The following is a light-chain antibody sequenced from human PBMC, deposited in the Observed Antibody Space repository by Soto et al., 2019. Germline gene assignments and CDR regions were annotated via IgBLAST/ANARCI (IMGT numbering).Light chain of an antibody. CDR1: SSDVGSCNL. CDR2: EDI. J-gene: IGLJ2*01. V-gene: IGLV2-23*01. Sequence: QSALTQPASVSWSPGQSITISCTGTSSDVGSCNLVSWYQQHPGKAQKLMIYEDIERPSGVSNRFSGSKSGNTASLTNYGLQTEDEAEYSCCSYAGGTSVVVGGGNKVTVL. CDR3: CSYAGGTSVV.